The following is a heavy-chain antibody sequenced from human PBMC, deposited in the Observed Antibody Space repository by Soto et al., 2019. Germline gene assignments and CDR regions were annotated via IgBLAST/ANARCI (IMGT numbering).Heavy chain of an antibody. Sequence: EVQLVESGGGLVQPGRSLRLSCAASGFTFDDYAMHWVRQAPGKGLEWVSGVSWNSGSIGYADSVKGRFTISRDNAKNSQYLQMNSLRAEDTALYYCAKADPDYYDSSGYAFDIWGQGTMVTVSS. D-gene: IGHD3-22*01. J-gene: IGHJ3*02. CDR2: VSWNSGSI. CDR1: GFTFDDYA. V-gene: IGHV3-9*01. CDR3: AKADPDYYDSSGYAFDI.